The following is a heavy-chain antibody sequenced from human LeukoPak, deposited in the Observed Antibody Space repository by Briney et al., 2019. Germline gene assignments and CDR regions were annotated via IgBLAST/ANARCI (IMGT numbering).Heavy chain of an antibody. CDR3: ARGRIVVVVAAPNYYYGMDV. CDR2: IIPIFGTA. J-gene: IGHJ6*02. CDR1: GGTFSSYA. Sequence: ASVKVSCKASGGTFSSYAISWVRQAPGQGLEWMGGIIPIFGTANYAQKFQGRVTITADESTSTAYMELSSLRSEDTAVYYCARGRIVVVVAAPNYYYGMDVWGQGTTVTVSS. D-gene: IGHD2-15*01. V-gene: IGHV1-69*13.